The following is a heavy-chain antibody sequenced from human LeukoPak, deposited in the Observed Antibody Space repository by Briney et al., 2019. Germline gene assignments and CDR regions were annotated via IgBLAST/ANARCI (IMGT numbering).Heavy chain of an antibody. V-gene: IGHV3-23*01. J-gene: IGHJ3*02. CDR1: GFTFSSYA. CDR2: ISGSGGST. Sequence: GGSLRLSCAASGFTFSSYAMSWVRQAPGKGLEWVSAISGSGGSTYYADSVKGRFTISRDNSKNTLYLQMNSLRAEDTAVYYCAKERRQGSYADDAFDIWGQGTMVTVSS. D-gene: IGHD1-26*01. CDR3: AKERRQGSYADDAFDI.